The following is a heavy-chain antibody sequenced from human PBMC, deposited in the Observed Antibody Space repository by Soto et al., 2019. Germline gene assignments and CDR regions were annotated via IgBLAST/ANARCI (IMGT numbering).Heavy chain of an antibody. D-gene: IGHD1-7*01. J-gene: IGHJ3*02. Sequence: GGSLRLSCAASGFTFSGSAMHWVRQASGKGLEWVGRIRSKANSYATAYAASVKGRFTISRDDSKNTAYLQMNSLKTEDTAVYYCTTKRRWNYGDAFDIWAQGTMVTVSS. CDR3: TTKRRWNYGDAFDI. V-gene: IGHV3-73*01. CDR1: GFTFSGSA. CDR2: IRSKANSYAT.